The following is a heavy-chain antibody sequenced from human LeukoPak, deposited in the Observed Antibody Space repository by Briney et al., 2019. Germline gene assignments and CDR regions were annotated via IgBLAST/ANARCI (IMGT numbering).Heavy chain of an antibody. D-gene: IGHD2-2*01. Sequence: GGSLRLSCSASRFTFSSYTMNWVRQAPGKGLEWVSSIDPSSTYIYYADSVKGRFTISRDNAKNSLYLQMNSLRAEDTAVYYCARDLVPRGPTPRYYYYGMDVWGQGTTVTVSS. J-gene: IGHJ6*02. CDR1: RFTFSSYT. V-gene: IGHV3-21*04. CDR3: ARDLVPRGPTPRYYYYGMDV. CDR2: IDPSSTYI.